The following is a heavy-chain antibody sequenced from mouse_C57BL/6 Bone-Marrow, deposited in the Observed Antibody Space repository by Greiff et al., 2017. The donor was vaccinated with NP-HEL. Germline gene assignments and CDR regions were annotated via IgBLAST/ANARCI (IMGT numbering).Heavy chain of an antibody. CDR1: GFNIKDDY. CDR2: IDPENGDT. Sequence: VQLQQSGAELVRPGASVKLSCPASGFNIKDDYMHWVKQRPEQGLEWIGWIDPENGDTEYASKFQGKATITADTSSNTAYLQLSSLTSEDTAVYYCTTLRREAWFAYWGQGTLVTVSA. CDR3: TTLRREAWFAY. D-gene: IGHD1-1*01. V-gene: IGHV14-4*01. J-gene: IGHJ3*01.